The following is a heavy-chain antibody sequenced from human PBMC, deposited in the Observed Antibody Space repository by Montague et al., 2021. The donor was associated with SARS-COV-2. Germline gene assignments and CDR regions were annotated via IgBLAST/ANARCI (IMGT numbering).Heavy chain of an antibody. Sequence: SETLSLTCTVSGGSIRSYYWSWIRQTPGKGLEWIGYINYDGSTNYNSSLTSRVTMSVDSSTNNFSLRLSSVTAADTAVYYCARYGSYFEHWGQGTLVTVSS. CDR1: GGSIRSYY. V-gene: IGHV4-59*13. J-gene: IGHJ4*02. D-gene: IGHD1-26*01. CDR2: INYDGST. CDR3: ARYGSYFEH.